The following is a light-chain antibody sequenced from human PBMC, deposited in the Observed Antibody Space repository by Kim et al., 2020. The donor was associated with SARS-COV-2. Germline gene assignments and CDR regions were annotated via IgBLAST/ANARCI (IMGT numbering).Light chain of an antibody. CDR1: QSVANNL. V-gene: IGKV3-20*01. Sequence: PGERATLSCRASQSVANNLLAWYQQKPGQAPRLLIYGASRRPAGIPDRFSGSGSGTDFTLTISRLESEDFAVYYCQQYGSSPYTFGQGTKLEI. J-gene: IGKJ2*01. CDR2: GAS. CDR3: QQYGSSPYT.